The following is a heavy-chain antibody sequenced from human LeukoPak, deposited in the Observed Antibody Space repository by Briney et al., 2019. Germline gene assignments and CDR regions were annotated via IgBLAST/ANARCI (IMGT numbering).Heavy chain of an antibody. J-gene: IGHJ5*02. V-gene: IGHV1-8*01. CDR1: GYTFTSYD. D-gene: IGHD6-19*01. Sequence: GASVKVSCKASGYTFTSYDINWVRQATGQGLEWMGWVNPNSGNTGYAQKFQGRVTMTRNTSISTAYMELSSLRSEDTAVYYCARGYPMAYSSGWFGSRSYTFDPWGQGTLVTVSS. CDR3: ARGYPMAYSSGWFGSRSYTFDP. CDR2: VNPNSGNT.